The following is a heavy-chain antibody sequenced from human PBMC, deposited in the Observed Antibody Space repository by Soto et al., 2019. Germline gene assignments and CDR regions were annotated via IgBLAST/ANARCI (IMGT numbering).Heavy chain of an antibody. CDR1: GFTFSSYA. J-gene: IGHJ3*02. CDR3: AKDKGYIVVVHAFDI. V-gene: IGHV3-23*01. D-gene: IGHD2-15*01. Sequence: PGGSLRISCAASGFTFSSYAMSWVRQDPGKGLEWVSAISGSGGSTYYADSVKGRFTISRDNSKNTLYLQMNSLRAEDTAVYYCAKDKGYIVVVHAFDIWGQGTMLTVSS. CDR2: ISGSGGST.